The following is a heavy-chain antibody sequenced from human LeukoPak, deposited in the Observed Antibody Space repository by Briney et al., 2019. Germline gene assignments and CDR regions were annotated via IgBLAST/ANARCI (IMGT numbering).Heavy chain of an antibody. V-gene: IGHV4-39*07. J-gene: IGHJ4*02. CDR1: GGSISSSSYY. Sequence: PSETLSLTCTVSGGSISSSSYYWGWIRQPPGKGLEWIGSIYYSGSTYYNPSLKSRVTISVDTSKNQFSLKLSSVTAADTAVYYCARDRLYGDYAVDYWGQGTLVTVSS. CDR3: ARDRLYGDYAVDY. CDR2: IYYSGST. D-gene: IGHD4-17*01.